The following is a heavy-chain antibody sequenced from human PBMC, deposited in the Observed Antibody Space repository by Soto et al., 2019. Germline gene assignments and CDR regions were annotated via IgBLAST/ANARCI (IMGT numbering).Heavy chain of an antibody. CDR1: GVTFSSYA. CDR2: IIPIFGTA. V-gene: IGHV1-69*13. Sequence: ASVKVSCKASGVTFSSYAISWVRQAPVQVLEWMGGIIPIFGTANYAQKFQGRVTITADESTSTAYMELSSLRSEDTAVYYCAWSMLRGVIMRPTYYYHGMDVWGQGTTVTVSS. CDR3: AWSMLRGVIMRPTYYYHGMDV. D-gene: IGHD3-10*01. J-gene: IGHJ6*02.